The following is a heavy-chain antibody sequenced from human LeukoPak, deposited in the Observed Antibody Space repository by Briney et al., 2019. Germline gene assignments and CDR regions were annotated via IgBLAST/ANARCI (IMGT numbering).Heavy chain of an antibody. J-gene: IGHJ6*03. V-gene: IGHV3-23*01. CDR3: AKSPGQLVKDLDHYYYVDV. Sequence: GGSLRLSCAASGFTFDDYAMHWVRQAPGKGLEWVSGMSGSGGSTYYADSVKGRFTISRDNSKNTVYLQMNSLRAEDTAVYYCAKSPGQLVKDLDHYYYVDVWGKGTTVTVSS. D-gene: IGHD6-6*01. CDR2: MSGSGGST. CDR1: GFTFDDYA.